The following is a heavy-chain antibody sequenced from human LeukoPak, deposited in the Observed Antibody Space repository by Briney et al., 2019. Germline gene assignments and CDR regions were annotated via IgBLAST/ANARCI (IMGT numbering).Heavy chain of an antibody. J-gene: IGHJ4*02. CDR3: ARALILAAADDY. CDR1: GFTFSNYA. Sequence: GGSLRLSCAASGFTFSNYAMSWVRQVPGKGLEWVSAISGGGGITDYADSVKGRFTISRDNAKNSLYLQMNSLRAEDTAVYYCARALILAAADDYWGQGTLVTVSS. V-gene: IGHV3-23*01. CDR2: ISGGGGIT. D-gene: IGHD6-13*01.